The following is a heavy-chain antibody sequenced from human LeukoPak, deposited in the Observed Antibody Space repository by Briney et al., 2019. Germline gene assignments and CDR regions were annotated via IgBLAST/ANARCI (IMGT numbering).Heavy chain of an antibody. CDR2: MNPNSGNT. J-gene: IGHJ5*02. CDR1: GYTFTGYV. Sequence: ASVKVSCKASGYTFTGYVINWLRQATGPGLEWMGWMNPNSGNTGYAQKFQGRVTMTRNTSINTAYMELSSLKSDDTAVYYCARGHGSGFDPWGQGTLVTVSS. D-gene: IGHD3-10*01. V-gene: IGHV1-8*01. CDR3: ARGHGSGFDP.